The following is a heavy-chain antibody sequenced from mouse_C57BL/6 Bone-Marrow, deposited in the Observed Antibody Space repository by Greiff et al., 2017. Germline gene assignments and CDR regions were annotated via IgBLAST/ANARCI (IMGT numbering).Heavy chain of an antibody. V-gene: IGHV5-4*01. CDR2: LSDGGSYT. Sequence: EVMLVESGGGLVKPGGSLKLSCAASGFTFSSYAMSWVRQTPEKRLEWVATLSDGGSYTYYPDNVKGRFTMSRDNTKNNLYLQMSHLKSEDSAMYSCARDCDGYYGFYFDYWGQGTTLTVSA. J-gene: IGHJ2*01. D-gene: IGHD2-3*01. CDR1: GFTFSSYA. CDR3: ARDCDGYYGFYFDY.